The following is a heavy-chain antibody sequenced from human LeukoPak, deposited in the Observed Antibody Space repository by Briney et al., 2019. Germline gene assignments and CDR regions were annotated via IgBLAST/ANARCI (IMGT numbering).Heavy chain of an antibody. Sequence: KTGGSLRLSCAASGFTFSSSSMNWVRQAPGKGLEWVSSISSSGTYIYYADSLKGRFTISRDNAKNSLYLQMNSLRVEDTAVYYCAKDIRRGSSWSPGYYYYGMDVWGQGTTVTVSS. D-gene: IGHD6-13*01. CDR1: GFTFSSSS. CDR3: AKDIRRGSSWSPGYYYYGMDV. V-gene: IGHV3-21*04. J-gene: IGHJ6*02. CDR2: ISSSGTYI.